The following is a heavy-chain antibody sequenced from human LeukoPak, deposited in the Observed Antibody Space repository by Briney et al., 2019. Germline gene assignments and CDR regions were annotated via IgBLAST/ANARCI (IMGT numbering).Heavy chain of an antibody. CDR3: ARGQYYGSGRGNTTPFGY. CDR2: INHSGST. J-gene: IGHJ4*02. D-gene: IGHD3-10*01. Sequence: PSETLSLTCAVYGGSFSGYYWSWIRQPPGKGLEWIGEINHSGSTNYNPSLKSRVTISVDTSKNQFSLKLSSVTAADTAVYYCARGQYYGSGRGNTTPFGYWGQGTLVTVSS. CDR1: GGSFSGYY. V-gene: IGHV4-34*01.